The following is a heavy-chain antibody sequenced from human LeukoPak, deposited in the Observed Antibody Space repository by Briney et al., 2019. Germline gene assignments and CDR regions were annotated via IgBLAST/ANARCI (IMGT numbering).Heavy chain of an antibody. V-gene: IGHV3-9*01. D-gene: IGHD6-13*01. J-gene: IGHJ4*02. CDR1: GFTFDDYA. Sequence: PGRSLRLSCAASGFTFDDYAMHWVRQAPGKGLEWVSGISWNSGSIGYADSVKGRFIISRDNAKNSLYLQMNSLRAEDTALYYCAKDIRAYSSSWYYFDYWGQGTLVTVSS. CDR2: ISWNSGSI. CDR3: AKDIRAYSSSWYYFDY.